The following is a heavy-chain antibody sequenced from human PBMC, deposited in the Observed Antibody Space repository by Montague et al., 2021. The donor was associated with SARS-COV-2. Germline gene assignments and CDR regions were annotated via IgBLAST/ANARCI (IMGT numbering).Heavy chain of an antibody. CDR2: IHSAGRGT. CDR1: GFTFSDSP. J-gene: IGHJ5*02. V-gene: IGHV3-23*03. D-gene: IGHD3-9*01. CDR3: AKVGDILAGYSLINLDA. Sequence: SLRLSCAASGFTFSDSPMSWVRPAPGKGLDWVSVIHSAGRGTYYADSVQGRFTISRDNLKNTVYLQMNSLRDVDTAVYYCAKVGDILAGYSLINLDAWGQGTLVVVSS.